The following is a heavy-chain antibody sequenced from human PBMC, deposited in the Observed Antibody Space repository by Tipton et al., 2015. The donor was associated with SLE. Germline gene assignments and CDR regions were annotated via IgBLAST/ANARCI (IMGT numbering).Heavy chain of an antibody. V-gene: IGHV4-38-2*01. CDR2: IYHSGST. CDR3: ARGVRIAVVKGWYFDL. Sequence: TLSLTCAVSDYSISSGYYWGWIRQPPGKGLEWIGSIYHSGSTYYNPSLKSRVTISVDTSKNQFSLKVSSVTAGDTAVYYCARGVRIAVVKGWYFDLWGRGTLVTVSS. J-gene: IGHJ2*01. D-gene: IGHD6-19*01. CDR1: DYSISSGYY.